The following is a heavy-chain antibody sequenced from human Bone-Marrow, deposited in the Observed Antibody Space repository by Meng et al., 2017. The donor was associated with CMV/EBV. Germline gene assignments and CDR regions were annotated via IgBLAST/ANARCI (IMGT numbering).Heavy chain of an antibody. V-gene: IGHV3-30*02. CDR1: EFTFSSYA. CDR3: AKDYGRYSYAFDI. CDR2: IRYDGSNK. Sequence: GESLKISCAASEFTFSSYAMHWVRQAPGKGLEWVAYIRYDGSNKYHADSVKGRFTISRDNFKTTLFLQMNSLRAEDTAVYYCAKDYGRYSYAFDIWGQGTMVTVSS. D-gene: IGHD3-10*01. J-gene: IGHJ3*02.